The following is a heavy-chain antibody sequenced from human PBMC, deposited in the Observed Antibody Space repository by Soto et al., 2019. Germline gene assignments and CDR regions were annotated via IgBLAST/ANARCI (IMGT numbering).Heavy chain of an antibody. Sequence: EVQLVDSGGGLVQPGGSLRLSCAVSGFIFSDYRMSWVRQAPGKGLEWVANIKQDGSDTKYVNSVKGRFTISRDNVKNSLYLQMNSPRAEDTAVYYCTTGGETEHWGQGTLVTVSS. D-gene: IGHD1-1*01. J-gene: IGHJ4*02. CDR1: GFIFSDYR. CDR2: IKQDGSDT. V-gene: IGHV3-7*01. CDR3: TTGGETEH.